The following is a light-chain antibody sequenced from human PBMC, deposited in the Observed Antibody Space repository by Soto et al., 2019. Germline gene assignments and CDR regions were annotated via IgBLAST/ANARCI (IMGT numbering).Light chain of an antibody. V-gene: IGLV2-8*01. CDR3: SSCAGNNKAV. CDR1: SSDVDIYNC. Sequence: QSVLTQPPSASGSPGQAVTISCTGTSSDVDIYNCVSWYQQHPGKAPKLMIYEVSKRPSGVPDRFSGSKSGNTASLTVSGLQAEDEADYYCSSCAGNNKAVFGGGTKLTVL. CDR2: EVS. J-gene: IGLJ2*01.